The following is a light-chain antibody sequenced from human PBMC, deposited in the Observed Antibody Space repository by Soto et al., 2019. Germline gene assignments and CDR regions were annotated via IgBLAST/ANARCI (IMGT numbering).Light chain of an antibody. Sequence: EILMTQSPATLSVSPGERATLSCRASQSVSSTLAWYQQKPGQAPRLLIYGASTRATGIPARFSGSGTGTEFTLTISSLQSEDFAVYYCLHYYEWPRWTFGQGTRLEIK. J-gene: IGKJ5*01. CDR2: GAS. CDR1: QSVSST. V-gene: IGKV3-15*01. CDR3: LHYYEWPRWT.